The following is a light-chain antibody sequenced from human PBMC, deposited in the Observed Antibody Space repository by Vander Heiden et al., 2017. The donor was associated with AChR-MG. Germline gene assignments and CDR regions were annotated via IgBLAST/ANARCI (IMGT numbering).Light chain of an antibody. J-gene: IGLJ3*02. CDR2: DVS. CDR3: SSYTSSSTWV. CDR1: SSDVGGYNY. V-gene: IGLV2-14*03. Sequence: QPALAQPASVSGSPGQSITIACTGNSSDVGGYNYVSWYQQHPGKAPKLMIYDVSNRPAGVSNRFSGSKAGNTAFLTISGLQAEDEADYYCSSYTSSSTWVFGGGTKLTVL.